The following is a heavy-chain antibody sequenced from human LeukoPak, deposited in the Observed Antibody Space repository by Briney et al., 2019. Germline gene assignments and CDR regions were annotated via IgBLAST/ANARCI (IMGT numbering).Heavy chain of an antibody. V-gene: IGHV4-38-2*01. Sequence: ASETLSLTCAVSVYSISSGYYWGWIRQPPGKGLGWIGTIYHSGSTYYNPSLKSRVTVSVDTSKNQFSLKLSSVTAADTAVYYCARVGESGSRYYFDYWGQGTLVTVSS. CDR3: ARVGESGSRYYFDY. J-gene: IGHJ4*02. D-gene: IGHD1-26*01. CDR2: IYHSGST. CDR1: VYSISSGYY.